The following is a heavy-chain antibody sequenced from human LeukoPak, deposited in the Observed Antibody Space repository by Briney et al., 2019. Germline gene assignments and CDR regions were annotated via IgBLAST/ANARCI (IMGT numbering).Heavy chain of an antibody. CDR3: ARDFIFAIFGVLLNWFDP. CDR2: ISAYNGNT. Sequence: ASVKVSCKASGYTFTSYGISWVRQAPGQGLEWMGWISAYNGNTNYAQKLQGRVTMTTDTSTSTAYMELRSLRSDDTAVYYCARDFIFAIFGVLLNWFDPWGQGTLVTVSS. CDR1: GYTFTSYG. D-gene: IGHD3-3*01. J-gene: IGHJ5*02. V-gene: IGHV1-18*01.